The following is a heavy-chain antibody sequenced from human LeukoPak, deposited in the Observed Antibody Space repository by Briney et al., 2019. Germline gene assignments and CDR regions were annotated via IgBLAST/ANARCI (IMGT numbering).Heavy chain of an antibody. V-gene: IGHV2-5*01. Sequence: SGPTLVKPTQTLTLTCTFSGFSLSTSGVGVGWIRQPPGKALEWLALIYWNDDKRYSPSLKSRPTITKDTSKNQVVLTMTNMDPVDTATYYCAHSRTTYDILTGYSHTEYFQHWGQGTLVTVSS. J-gene: IGHJ1*01. D-gene: IGHD3-9*01. CDR1: GFSLSTSGVG. CDR3: AHSRTTYDILTGYSHTEYFQH. CDR2: IYWNDDK.